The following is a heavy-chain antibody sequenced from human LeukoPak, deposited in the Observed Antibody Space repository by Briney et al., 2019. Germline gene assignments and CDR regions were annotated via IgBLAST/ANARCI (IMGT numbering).Heavy chain of an antibody. CDR3: ARTAGTGAFDY. Sequence: SVKVSCKASGDTFSYYAISWVRQAPGQGLEWMGRIVPIFSEANYAQKFQGRVTLTADKSTTTAYMEVTSLRSEDTAVYFCARTAGTGAFDYWGQGTLVTVSS. J-gene: IGHJ4*02. D-gene: IGHD6-13*01. CDR1: GDTFSYYA. CDR2: IVPIFSEA. V-gene: IGHV1-69*04.